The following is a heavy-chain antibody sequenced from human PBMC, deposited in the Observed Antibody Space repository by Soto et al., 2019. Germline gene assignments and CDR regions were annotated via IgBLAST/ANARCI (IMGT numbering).Heavy chain of an antibody. CDR2: IFHTGSA. CDR1: GGSITSNW. CDR3: ARHIAVSGTRGFDH. D-gene: IGHD2-21*01. V-gene: IGHV4-4*02. Sequence: QVQLQESGPGLMKPSGTLSLTCAVSGGSITSNWWSWVRPPPGKGLEWIAEIFHTGSANYNPSLMGRLTISMDKSRNHLSLNLNSVTAAGTAVYYCARHIAVSGTRGFDHWGQGTLVTVSS. J-gene: IGHJ4*02.